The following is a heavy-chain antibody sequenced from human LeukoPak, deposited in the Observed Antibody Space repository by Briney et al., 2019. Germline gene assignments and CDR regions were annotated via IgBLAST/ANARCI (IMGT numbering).Heavy chain of an antibody. J-gene: IGHJ3*02. D-gene: IGHD4-17*01. Sequence: SETLSLTCTVSGGSISNYYWSWIRQPPGKGLEWIGYIYTSGSTNYNPSLKSRVTISVDTSKNQFSLKLSSVTAADTAVYYCARDLVTVTKGFDIWGQGTMVSVSS. CDR3: ARDLVTVTKGFDI. CDR1: GGSISNYY. V-gene: IGHV4-59*01. CDR2: IYTSGST.